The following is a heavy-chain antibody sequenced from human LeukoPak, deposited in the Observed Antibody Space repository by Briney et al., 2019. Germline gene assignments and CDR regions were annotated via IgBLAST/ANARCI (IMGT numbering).Heavy chain of an antibody. CDR3: AKEVGTIPTNLLDD. CDR1: GFTFSSYA. Sequence: GGSLRLSCAASGFTFSSYAMSWVRQAPGEGLEWVSVISDSGGTTYYADSVKGRFTISRDNSKNTLYLHMNSLRAEDTAVYYCAKEVGTIPTNLLDDWGQGTLVTVSS. D-gene: IGHD1-26*01. J-gene: IGHJ4*02. CDR2: ISDSGGTT. V-gene: IGHV3-23*01.